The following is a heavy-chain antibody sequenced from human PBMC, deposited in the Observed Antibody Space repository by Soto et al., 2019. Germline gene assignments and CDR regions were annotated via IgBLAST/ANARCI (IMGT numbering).Heavy chain of an antibody. J-gene: IGHJ3*02. Sequence: GGSLRLSCTASGFTFGDYAMSWVRQAPGKGLEWVGFIRSKAYGGTTEYAASVKGRFTISRDDSKSIAYLQMNSLKTEDTAVYYCIGSVVAARLGGYAFDIWGQVTMVTVSS. CDR2: IRSKAYGGTT. V-gene: IGHV3-49*04. D-gene: IGHD6-6*01. CDR1: GFTFGDYA. CDR3: IGSVVAARLGGYAFDI.